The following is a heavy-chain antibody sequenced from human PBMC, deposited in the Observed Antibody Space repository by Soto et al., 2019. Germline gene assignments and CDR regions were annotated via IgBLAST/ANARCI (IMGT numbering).Heavy chain of an antibody. CDR1: GFTFGTFA. D-gene: IGHD3-3*01. V-gene: IGHV3-23*01. Sequence: PGGSLRLSCAASGFTFGTFAMSWVRQAPGKGLEWVSFISGSGDRTSYADPVKGRFTTSRDTSENMLYLQMNSLRLEDTAIYYCAKLRYYDFWSGENWFDPWGQGTLVTVSS. J-gene: IGHJ5*02. CDR2: ISGSGDRT. CDR3: AKLRYYDFWSGENWFDP.